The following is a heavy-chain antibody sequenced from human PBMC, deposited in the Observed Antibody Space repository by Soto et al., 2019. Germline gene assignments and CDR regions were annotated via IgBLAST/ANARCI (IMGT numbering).Heavy chain of an antibody. CDR2: INPNSGGT. CDR3: ARDLTGDPNY. J-gene: IGHJ4*02. V-gene: IGHV1-2*02. Sequence: GASVKVSCKTSGYTFIDSSIHWVRQAPGQGLEWMGWINPNSGGTSYAQKFQGRVTMTRDTSISTAYMELNRLRPDDTAVYYCARDLTGDPNYWGQGTLVTVSS. CDR1: GYTFIDSS. D-gene: IGHD7-27*01.